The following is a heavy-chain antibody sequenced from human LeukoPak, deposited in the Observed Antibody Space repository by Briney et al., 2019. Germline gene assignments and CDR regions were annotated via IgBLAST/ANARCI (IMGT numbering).Heavy chain of an antibody. D-gene: IGHD1-7*01. J-gene: IGHJ6*02. Sequence: GGSLRLSCAASGFTFRNYWMTWVRPAPGEGLEWVANIMEDGGEEYYVDSVKGRFTISRDNAKNLLYLQLNSLRVEDTAVYYCARNWYLTSYGMDVWGQGTTVTVSS. CDR3: ARNWYLTSYGMDV. CDR1: GFTFRNYW. CDR2: IMEDGGEE. V-gene: IGHV3-7*05.